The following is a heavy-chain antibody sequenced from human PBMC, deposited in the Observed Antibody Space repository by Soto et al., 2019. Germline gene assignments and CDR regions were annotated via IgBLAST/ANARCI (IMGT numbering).Heavy chain of an antibody. Sequence: TLSLTCTVSGDSVTSVSDYWSWIRQPPGKGLEWIGYIYYSGSADYNPSLGSRVTISIDTSKNQFSLKLTSVTAADTAVYYCARGVGFGYYYYHMDLWGQGTTVTVSS. V-gene: IGHV4-61*01. D-gene: IGHD3-10*01. CDR1: GDSVTSVSDY. CDR2: IYYSGSA. J-gene: IGHJ6*02. CDR3: ARGVGFGYYYYHMDL.